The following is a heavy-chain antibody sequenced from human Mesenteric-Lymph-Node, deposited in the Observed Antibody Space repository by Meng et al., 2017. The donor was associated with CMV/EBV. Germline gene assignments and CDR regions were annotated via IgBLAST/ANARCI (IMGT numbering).Heavy chain of an antibody. J-gene: IGHJ5*01. CDR1: GFTFSSYS. CDR3: AKDDYNSSPRRFDS. Sequence: GGSLRLSCAASGFTFSSYSMNWVRQAPGKGLEWVSSISSSSSYIYYADSVKGRFTISRDNSKNTLYLQLNSLRAEDTAVYYCAKDDYNSSPRRFDSWAREPWSPSPQ. CDR2: ISSSSSYI. V-gene: IGHV3-21*04. D-gene: IGHD6-6*01.